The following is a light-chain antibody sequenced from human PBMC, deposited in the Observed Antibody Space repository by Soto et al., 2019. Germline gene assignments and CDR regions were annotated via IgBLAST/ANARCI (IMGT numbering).Light chain of an antibody. Sequence: EIVLTQSPGTLSLSPGERANLSCRASQSVTNNYLAWYQQKPGQTPRVLMYGASSRVTGIPDRFSGSGSGTDFTLTISRLEPEDFAVYYCQQYLTSPWTFGQGTKVEIK. CDR3: QQYLTSPWT. CDR2: GAS. V-gene: IGKV3-20*01. J-gene: IGKJ1*01. CDR1: QSVTNNY.